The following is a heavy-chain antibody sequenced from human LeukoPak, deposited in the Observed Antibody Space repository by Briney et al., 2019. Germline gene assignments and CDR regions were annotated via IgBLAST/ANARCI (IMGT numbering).Heavy chain of an antibody. CDR3: ARSPGGNARTWLDY. J-gene: IGHJ4*02. Sequence: ASVKVSCKASGYTFTDYALHWVRQAPGQSLEWMGWTNGSTGNTRFSQDFQGRLTITIDTSASTAFLDLSSLRSDDTAVNYCARSPGGNARTWLDYWGQGTLVTVPS. D-gene: IGHD4-23*01. CDR1: GYTFTDYA. V-gene: IGHV1-3*01. CDR2: TNGSTGNT.